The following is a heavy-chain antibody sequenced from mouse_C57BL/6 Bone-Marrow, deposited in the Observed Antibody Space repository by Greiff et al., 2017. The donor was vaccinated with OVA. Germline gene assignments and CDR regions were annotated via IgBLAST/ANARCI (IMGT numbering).Heavy chain of an antibody. V-gene: IGHV3-6*01. J-gene: IGHJ4*01. Sequence: EVKLQESGPGLVKPSQSLSLTCSVTGYSITSGYYWNWIRQFPGNKLEWMGYISYDGSNNYNPSLKNRISITRDTSKNQFFLKLNSVTTEDTATDYCARDRRLRQDYAMDYWGQGTSVTVSS. CDR2: ISYDGSN. CDR3: ARDRRLRQDYAMDY. D-gene: IGHD2-4*01. CDR1: GYSITSGYY.